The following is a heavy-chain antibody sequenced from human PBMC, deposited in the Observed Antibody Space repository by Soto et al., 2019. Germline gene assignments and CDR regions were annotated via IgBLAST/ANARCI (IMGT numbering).Heavy chain of an antibody. Sequence: PGESLKISCKGSGYSFTSYWIGWVRQMPGKDLEWMGIIYPGDSDTRYSPSFQGQVTISADKSISTAYLQWSSLKASDTAMYYCARQSQIRATSGNYYYYMDVWGKGTTVTVSS. CDR3: ARQSQIRATSGNYYYYMDV. D-gene: IGHD3-10*01. V-gene: IGHV5-51*01. J-gene: IGHJ6*03. CDR1: GYSFTSYW. CDR2: IYPGDSDT.